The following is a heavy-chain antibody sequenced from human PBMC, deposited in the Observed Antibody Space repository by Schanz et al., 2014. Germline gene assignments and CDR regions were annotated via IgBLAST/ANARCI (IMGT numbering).Heavy chain of an antibody. Sequence: QVHLVQSGAEVKKPGASVKVSCKSSGYTFTDYYMQWVRQAPGQGLEWLGTIFLNDGGTHSAEKFQGRIIMTRDTSTSTVYLDLSSLRSEDTAVYYCARERPRKGDFDYWGQGTLVTVSS. D-gene: IGHD1-26*01. V-gene: IGHV1-46*01. CDR3: ARERPRKGDFDY. CDR1: GYTFTDYY. CDR2: IFLNDGGT. J-gene: IGHJ4*02.